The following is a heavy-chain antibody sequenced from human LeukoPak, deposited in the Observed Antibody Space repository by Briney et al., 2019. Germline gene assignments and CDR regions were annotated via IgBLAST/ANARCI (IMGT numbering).Heavy chain of an antibody. CDR3: TKAPLEVVITVWFDP. CDR2: ISGSGGST. V-gene: IGHV3-23*01. CDR1: GFTFSSYA. Sequence: GGSLRLSCAASGFTFSSYAMTWVRQAPGKGLEWVSAISGSGGSTYYADSVKGRFPISRDNSKNTLYLQMNSLRAEDTAVYYCTKAPLEVVITVWFDPWGQGTLVTVSS. D-gene: IGHD3-22*01. J-gene: IGHJ5*02.